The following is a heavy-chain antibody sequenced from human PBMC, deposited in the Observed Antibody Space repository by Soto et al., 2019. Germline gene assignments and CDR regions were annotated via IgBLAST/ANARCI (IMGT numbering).Heavy chain of an antibody. CDR2: IYWDDDK. J-gene: IGHJ5*02. D-gene: IGHD2-2*01. V-gene: IGHV2-5*02. CDR1: GFSLSTSGVG. Sequence: QITLKESGPPLVKPTQTLTLTCTFSGFSLSTSGVGVGWIRQPPGKALEWLALIYWDDDKRYSPSLKSRLTTPHDTPQNTLGPTLTPTDPVYTATYYCAHVPYQLPRDHYNWFDPWGQGTLVTVSS. CDR3: AHVPYQLPRDHYNWFDP.